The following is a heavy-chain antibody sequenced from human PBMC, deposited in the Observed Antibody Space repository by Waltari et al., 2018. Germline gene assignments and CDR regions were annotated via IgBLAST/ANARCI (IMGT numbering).Heavy chain of an antibody. D-gene: IGHD7-27*01. CDR3: ARDHGGTGDTIIMGY. V-gene: IGHV1-2*02. J-gene: IGHJ4*02. Sequence: QVQLVQSGAEVKKPGASVKVSCKASGSTFTGYTMHWVRQAPGQGLEWMGWINPNSGGTNYAQKFQGRVTMTRDTSISTAYTELSRLRSDDMAVYYCARDHGGTGDTIIMGYWGQGTLVTVSS. CDR1: GSTFTGYT. CDR2: INPNSGGT.